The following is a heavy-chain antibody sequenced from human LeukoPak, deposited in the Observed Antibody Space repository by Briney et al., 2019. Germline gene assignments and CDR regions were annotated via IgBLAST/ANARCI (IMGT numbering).Heavy chain of an antibody. D-gene: IGHD2-2*01. CDR3: ARPGPTCSSTSCYVGGYGFDP. CDR1: GGSISSSSYY. Sequence: SETLSLTCTVSGGSISSSSYYWGWIRQPPGKGLEWIGSIYYSGSTYYNPSLKSRVTIPVDTSKNQFSLKLSSVTAADTAVYYCARPGPTCSSTSCYVGGYGFDPWGQGTLVTVSS. J-gene: IGHJ5*02. CDR2: IYYSGST. V-gene: IGHV4-39*01.